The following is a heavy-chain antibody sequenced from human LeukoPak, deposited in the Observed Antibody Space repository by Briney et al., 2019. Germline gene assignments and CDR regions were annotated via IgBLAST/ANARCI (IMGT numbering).Heavy chain of an antibody. J-gene: IGHJ4*02. D-gene: IGHD5-12*01. V-gene: IGHV3-11*04. CDR2: ISPNGDNI. CDR3: ARETGWLFDY. CDR1: GFTFSDRY. Sequence: TGGSLRLSCAATGFTFSDRYMSWIRQAPGKGMEWIAYISPNGDNIHYADSVRGRFTISRDNAKNLLFLQVNSLRVEDTAVYYCARETGWLFDYWGQGTLVTVSS.